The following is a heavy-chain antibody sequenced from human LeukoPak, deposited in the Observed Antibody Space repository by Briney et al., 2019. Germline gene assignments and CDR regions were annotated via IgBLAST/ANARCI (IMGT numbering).Heavy chain of an antibody. V-gene: IGHV4-39*01. D-gene: IGHD2-2*01. J-gene: IGHJ4*02. Sequence: PSEILSLTCTVSGGSISSSSYYWGWIRQPPGKGLERIGSIHYSGSTYYNPSLKSRVTISVDTSKNQFSLKLNSVTAADTAVYYCASPSYCTSTSCLRWYYWGQGTLVTVSS. CDR1: GGSISSSSYY. CDR2: IHYSGST. CDR3: ASPSYCTSTSCLRWYY.